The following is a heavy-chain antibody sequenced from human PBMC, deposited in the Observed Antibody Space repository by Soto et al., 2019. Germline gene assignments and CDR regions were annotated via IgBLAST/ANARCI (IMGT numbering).Heavy chain of an antibody. CDR3: VGGRYYFDY. V-gene: IGHV3-30*03. J-gene: IGHJ4*02. Sequence: QVQLVESGGGVVQPGRSLRLSCAASGFTFSSYGMHWVREAPGKGLEWVAHISFDGSNKNYADSVKGRITISRDNSKNTRFLEMNSLRPEHPALYYCVGGRYYFDYRGQGTRVTVSS. CDR1: GFTFSSYG. D-gene: IGHD3-10*01. CDR2: ISFDGSNK.